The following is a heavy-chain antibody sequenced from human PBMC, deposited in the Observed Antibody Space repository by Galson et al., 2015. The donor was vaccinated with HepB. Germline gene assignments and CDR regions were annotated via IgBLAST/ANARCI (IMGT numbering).Heavy chain of an antibody. CDR2: ISYDGSNK. J-gene: IGHJ4*02. V-gene: IGHV3-30*18. D-gene: IGHD6-13*01. CDR3: AKLVSQAAAGTPFFDY. Sequence: SLRLSCAASGFTFSSYGMHWVRQAPGKGLEWVAVISYDGSNKYYADSVKGRFTISRDNSKNTLYLQMNSLRAEDTAVYYCAKLVSQAAAGTPFFDYWGQGTLVTVSS. CDR1: GFTFSSYG.